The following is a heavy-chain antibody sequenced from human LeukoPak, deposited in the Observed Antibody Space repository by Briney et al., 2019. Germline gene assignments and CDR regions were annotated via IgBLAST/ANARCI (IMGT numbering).Heavy chain of an antibody. V-gene: IGHV1-46*01. CDR3: ARDTAVGYYYYYYMDV. D-gene: IGHD1-26*01. CDR1: GYTFTSYY. CDR2: INPSGGST. J-gene: IGHJ6*03. Sequence: VASVKVSCKASGYTFTSYYMHWVRQAPGQGLEWMGIINPSGGSTSYAQKFQGRVTMTRDTSTSTVYMELSSLRSEDTAVYYCARDTAVGYYYYYYMDVWGKGTTVTVSS.